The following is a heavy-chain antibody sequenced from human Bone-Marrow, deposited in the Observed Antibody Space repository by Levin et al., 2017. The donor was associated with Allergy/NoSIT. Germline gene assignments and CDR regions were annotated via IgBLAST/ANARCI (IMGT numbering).Heavy chain of an antibody. J-gene: IGHJ4*02. D-gene: IGHD6-13*01. CDR2: IYYSGST. Sequence: GSLRLSCTVSGGSISSSSYYWGWIRQPPGKGLEWIGSIYYSGSTYYNPSLKSRVTISVDTSKNQFSLKLSSVTAADTAVYYCEAGSSWYYFDYWGQGTLVTVSS. V-gene: IGHV4-39*01. CDR3: EAGSSWYYFDY. CDR1: GGSISSSSYY.